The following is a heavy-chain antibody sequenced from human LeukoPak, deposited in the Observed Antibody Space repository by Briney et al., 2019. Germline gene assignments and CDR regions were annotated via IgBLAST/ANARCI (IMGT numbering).Heavy chain of an antibody. V-gene: IGHV3-23*01. CDR2: ISDSGGST. J-gene: IGHJ6*02. D-gene: IGHD1-26*01. CDR1: GFAFRNVW. Sequence: GGSLRLSCAASGFAFRNVWMSWVRQAPGKGLEWVSAISDSGGSTYSAADSVQGRFTISRDNSKSTLYLQMNSLRAEDTAVYYCAKQSGTLYYYGIDVWGQGTTVTVSS. CDR3: AKQSGTLYYYGIDV.